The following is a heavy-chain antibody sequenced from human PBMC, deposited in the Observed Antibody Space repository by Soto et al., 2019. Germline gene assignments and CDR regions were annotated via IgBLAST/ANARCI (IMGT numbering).Heavy chain of an antibody. V-gene: IGHV4-30-2*01. CDR3: ARESLYYGMDV. Sequence: QLQLQESGSGLVKPSQTLSLTCAVSGGSISSGGYSWSWIRQPPGKGLEWIGYIYHSGSTYYNPSRKSRGTISVDRSKNQLSLKLSSVTAADTAVYYCARESLYYGMDVWGQGTTVTVSS. CDR2: IYHSGST. J-gene: IGHJ6*02. CDR1: GGSISSGGYS.